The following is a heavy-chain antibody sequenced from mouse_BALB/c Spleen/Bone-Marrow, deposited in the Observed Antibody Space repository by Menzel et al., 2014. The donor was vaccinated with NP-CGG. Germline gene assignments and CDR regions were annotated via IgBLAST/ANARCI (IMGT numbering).Heavy chain of an antibody. Sequence: DVKLVESGGGLVKPGGSLKLSCAASGFSFNSYGMSWVRQTPEKRLEWVATISGGGSYTFYPDSVKGRFTISRDNAKNNLYLQLSSLRSEDTALYYCARHAYYDQTEVSFVYWGQGTLVTVSA. V-gene: IGHV5-9-2*01. CDR3: ARHAYYDQTEVSFVY. CDR1: GFSFNSYG. CDR2: ISGGGSYT. D-gene: IGHD2-4*01. J-gene: IGHJ3*01.